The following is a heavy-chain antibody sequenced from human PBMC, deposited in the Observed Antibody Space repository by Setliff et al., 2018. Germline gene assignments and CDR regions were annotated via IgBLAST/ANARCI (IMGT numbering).Heavy chain of an antibody. Sequence: ASVKVSCKASGYIFRDYYIHWVRQAPGQGLEWMGWINPNSGGREYAEAFRGRVTMTGDTSIRTASMELSGLTSDDTAVYYCAGPFDVGPYPRPIDGLDLWGQGTRVTVSS. CDR1: GYIFRDYY. J-gene: IGHJ3*01. D-gene: IGHD3-9*01. V-gene: IGHV1-2*02. CDR2: INPNSGGR. CDR3: AGPFDVGPYPRPIDGLDL.